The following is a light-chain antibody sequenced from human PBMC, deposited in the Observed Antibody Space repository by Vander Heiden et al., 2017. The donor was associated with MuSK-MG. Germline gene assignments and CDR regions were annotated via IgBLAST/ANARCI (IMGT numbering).Light chain of an antibody. V-gene: IGLV2-11*01. CDR1: SSDVGGYTY. CDR3: CSYAGTYTFV. J-gene: IGLJ1*01. Sequence: QSALTQPRSVSGSPGQSVTISCTGASSDVGGYTYVSWYQQHPGKAPKLMMYDVSKRPSGVPDHFSGSKSGNTASLTISGLQAEDEADYYCCSYAGTYTFVFGTGTKVTVL. CDR2: DVS.